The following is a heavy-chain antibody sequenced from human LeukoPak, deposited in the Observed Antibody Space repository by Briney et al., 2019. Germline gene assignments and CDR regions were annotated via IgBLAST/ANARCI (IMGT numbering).Heavy chain of an antibody. J-gene: IGHJ5*02. V-gene: IGHV4-59*01. CDR2: IHYSGST. CDR1: SGSLSSYY. Sequence: SETLSLTCTISSGSLSSYYWSWIRQPPGKGLEWIGFIHYSGSTDYNPSLKSRVTISVDTSKNQFSLRLTSVSAADTAVYYCARDHKSSYFYGSGTYWNLLHWFDPWGQGTLVTVSS. CDR3: ARDHKSSYFYGSGTYWNLLHWFDP. D-gene: IGHD3-10*01.